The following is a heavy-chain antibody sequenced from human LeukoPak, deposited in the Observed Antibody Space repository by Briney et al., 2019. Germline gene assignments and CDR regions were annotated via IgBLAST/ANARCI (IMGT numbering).Heavy chain of an antibody. CDR2: ISSTTGRI. CDR3: ARDRGGYNDY. J-gene: IGHJ4*02. D-gene: IGHD1-1*01. Sequence: KPGGSLRLPCAASGFIFSDYSLSWVRQAPGKGLAWVSSISSTTGRIYYADSMKGRFTMSRDNAKNSLFLQMNNLRADDTAVYYCARDRGGYNDYWGQGTLVTVSS. V-gene: IGHV3-21*03. CDR1: GFIFSDYS.